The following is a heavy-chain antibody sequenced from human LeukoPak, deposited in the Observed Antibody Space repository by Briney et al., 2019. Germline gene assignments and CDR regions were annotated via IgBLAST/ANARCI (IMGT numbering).Heavy chain of an antibody. V-gene: IGHV1-18*01. CDR2: ISVYNGNT. Sequence: ASVTVSCKASGYTFTNYGISWVRQAPGQGREWMGWISVYNGNTNYAQKLQGRVTMTTDTSTSTAYMELRSLRSDDTAVYYCARADSSSWYIAWFDPWGQGTLVTVSS. CDR3: ARADSSSWYIAWFDP. CDR1: GYTFTNYG. D-gene: IGHD6-13*01. J-gene: IGHJ5*02.